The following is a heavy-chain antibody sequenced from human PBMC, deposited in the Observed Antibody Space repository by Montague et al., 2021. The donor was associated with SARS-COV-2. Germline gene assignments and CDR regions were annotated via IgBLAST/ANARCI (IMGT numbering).Heavy chain of an antibody. Sequence: SETLSLTCAVHGGSFSAYYWSWIRQPPGKGLEWIGEINHRGTSKYNPSLKSRVTISSDTSKNQFSLYLSSVTAADTAVYYCARGRQHFNMIVVVMTGGEYYFDDWGQGTLVTVSS. CDR3: ARGRQHFNMIVVVMTGGEYYFDD. V-gene: IGHV4-34*01. J-gene: IGHJ4*02. CDR1: GGSFSAYY. CDR2: INHRGTS. D-gene: IGHD3-22*01.